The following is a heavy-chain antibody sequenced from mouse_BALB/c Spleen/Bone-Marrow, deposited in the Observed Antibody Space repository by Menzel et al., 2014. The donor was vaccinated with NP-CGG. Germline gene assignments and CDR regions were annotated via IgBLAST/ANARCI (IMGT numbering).Heavy chain of an antibody. CDR3: TRQRGDYAMDY. CDR1: GFTFSSYG. J-gene: IGHJ4*01. D-gene: IGHD1-1*02. Sequence: EVQVVESGGGLVKPGGSLKLSCAASGFTFSSYGVSWVRQNPEKRLEWVATISNGGNYTYYPDSVKGRFTISRDNAKNSLYLQMSSLRSEDTAMYYCTRQRGDYAMDYWGQGTSVTVSS. CDR2: ISNGGNYT. V-gene: IGHV5-9-3*01.